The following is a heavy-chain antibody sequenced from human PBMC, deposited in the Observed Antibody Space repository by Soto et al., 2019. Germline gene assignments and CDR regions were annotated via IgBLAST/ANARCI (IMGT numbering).Heavy chain of an antibody. V-gene: IGHV4-34*01. Sequence: PSETLSLTCAVYGGSFSGYYWSWIRQPPGKGLEWIGEINHSGSTNYNPSLKSRVTISVDTSKNQFSLKLSSVTAADTAVYYCARDTLLLWFGEFPPMYGMDVWGQGTTVTVSS. CDR3: ARDTLLLWFGEFPPMYGMDV. D-gene: IGHD3-10*01. J-gene: IGHJ6*02. CDR1: GGSFSGYY. CDR2: INHSGST.